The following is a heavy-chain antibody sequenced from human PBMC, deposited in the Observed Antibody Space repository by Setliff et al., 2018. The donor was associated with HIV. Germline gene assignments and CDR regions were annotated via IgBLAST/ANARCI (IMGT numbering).Heavy chain of an antibody. J-gene: IGHJ3*02. D-gene: IGHD2-15*01. Sequence: PSETLFLTCTVSGDSISNYYWNWIRQPAGKGLEWIGRMDTSGGTIYNPSLKSRVTMSADRSKNQFSLKLSSVTAADTAVYYCARVFPPIRGAPFGTPPGAFDIWGQGTMVTVSS. V-gene: IGHV4-4*07. CDR3: ARVFPPIRGAPFGTPPGAFDI. CDR2: MDTSGGT. CDR1: GDSISNYY.